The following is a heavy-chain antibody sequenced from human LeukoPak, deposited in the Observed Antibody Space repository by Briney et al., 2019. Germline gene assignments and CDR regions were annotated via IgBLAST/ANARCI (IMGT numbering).Heavy chain of an antibody. CDR3: ARRLALSGHY. D-gene: IGHD3-16*02. Sequence: AGGSLRLSCAASGFTFSSYEVNWVRQAPGKGLEWVSYISSSGSTIYYADSVKGRFTISRDNAKNSLYLQMNSLRAEDTAVYYCARRLALSGHYWGQGTLVTVSS. CDR2: ISSSGSTI. CDR1: GFTFSSYE. J-gene: IGHJ4*02. V-gene: IGHV3-48*03.